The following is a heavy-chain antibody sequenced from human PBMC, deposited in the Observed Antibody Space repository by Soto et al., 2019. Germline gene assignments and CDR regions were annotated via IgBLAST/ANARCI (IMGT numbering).Heavy chain of an antibody. CDR1: GFTFSSYA. Sequence: GGSLRLSCAASGFTFSSYAMSWVRQAPGKGLEWVSAISGSGGSTYYADSVKGRFTISRDNSKNTLYLQMNSLRAEDTAVYYCAKYKAKGDYYGMDVWGQGTTVTVSS. J-gene: IGHJ6*02. V-gene: IGHV3-23*01. CDR3: AKYKAKGDYYGMDV. CDR2: ISGSGGST. D-gene: IGHD1-1*01.